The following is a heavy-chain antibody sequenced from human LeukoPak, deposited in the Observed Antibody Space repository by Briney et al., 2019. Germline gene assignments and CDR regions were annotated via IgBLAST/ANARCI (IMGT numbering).Heavy chain of an antibody. CDR2: ISSSGNTI. CDR3: ARDPRRIVGASGFDY. J-gene: IGHJ4*02. Sequence: GGSLRLSCAASGLIFSDYYMSWIRQAPGKGLEWISYISSSGNTIYYADSVKGRFTISRDNAKNSLYLQMNSLRAEDTAVYYCARDPRRIVGASGFDYWGQGTLVTVSS. D-gene: IGHD1-26*01. CDR1: GLIFSDYY. V-gene: IGHV3-11*04.